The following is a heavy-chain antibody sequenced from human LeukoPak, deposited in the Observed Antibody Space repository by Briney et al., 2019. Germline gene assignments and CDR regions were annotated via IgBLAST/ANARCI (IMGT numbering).Heavy chain of an antibody. J-gene: IGHJ6*03. D-gene: IGHD3-3*01. V-gene: IGHV4-39*01. CDR3: ARGGKTLRFLAVHYMDV. CDR2: IYYSGNT. Sequence: PSETLSLTCTVSGVSISSSNSYWGWIRQPPGKGLEWIGSIYYSGNTYYNASLKSQVSISIDTSKNQFSLRLSSVTAADTAVYYCARGGKTLRFLAVHYMDVWGKGTTVTVSS. CDR1: GVSISSSNSY.